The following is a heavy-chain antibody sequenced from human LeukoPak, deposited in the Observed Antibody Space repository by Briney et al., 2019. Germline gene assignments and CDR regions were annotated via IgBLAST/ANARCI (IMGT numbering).Heavy chain of an antibody. CDR1: GFTFSDYS. V-gene: IGHV3-48*02. CDR2: ISSTTNTI. J-gene: IGHJ4*02. CDR3: ARDPNDY. Sequence: PGGSLTLSCAASGFTFSDYSMNWVRQAPGKGLEWVSFISSTTNTIYYAESVKGRFTISRDKAKNSLYLQMNSLRDEDTAVYYCARDPNDYWGQGTLVTVSS.